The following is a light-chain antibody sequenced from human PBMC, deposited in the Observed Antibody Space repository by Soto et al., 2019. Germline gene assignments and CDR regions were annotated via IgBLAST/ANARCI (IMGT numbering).Light chain of an antibody. CDR2: GTS. CDR1: QRISSC. V-gene: IGKV1-39*01. CDR3: QQSYNTPL. J-gene: IGKJ4*01. Sequence: DIQMTQFPSSLSASIGDRVTITCRTSQRISSCLNWYQQKPGKAPKLLIYGTSSLQSGVPSRFSGSGSGTAFTLTISSLQPEDFATYYCQQSYNTPLFGGGTKVEIK.